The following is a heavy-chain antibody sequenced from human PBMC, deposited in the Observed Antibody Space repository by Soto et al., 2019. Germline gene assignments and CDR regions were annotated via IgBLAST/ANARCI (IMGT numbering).Heavy chain of an antibody. D-gene: IGHD3-22*01. CDR3: ASHDSSGAIDY. CDR1: GFTFSSYG. CDR2: IWYDGSNK. J-gene: IGHJ4*02. V-gene: IGHV3-33*01. Sequence: PGGSRRRSWAASGFTFSSYGMHWVRQAPGKGLEWVAVIWYDGSNKYYADSVKGRFTISRDNSKNTLYLQMNSLRAEDTAVYYCASHDSSGAIDYWGQGTLVTVS.